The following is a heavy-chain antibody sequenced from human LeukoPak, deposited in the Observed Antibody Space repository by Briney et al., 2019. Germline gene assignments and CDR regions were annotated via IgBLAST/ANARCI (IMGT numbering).Heavy chain of an antibody. D-gene: IGHD2-2*01. Sequence: GGSLRLSCAASGFTFSSYWMSWVRQAPGKGLERVANIKQDGSEKYYVDSVKGRFTISRDNAKNSLYLQMNSLRAEDTAVYYCARGGVVVPAAIGRRGWFDPWGQGTLVTVSS. CDR1: GFTFSSYW. CDR2: IKQDGSEK. V-gene: IGHV3-7*01. CDR3: ARGGVVVPAAIGRRGWFDP. J-gene: IGHJ5*02.